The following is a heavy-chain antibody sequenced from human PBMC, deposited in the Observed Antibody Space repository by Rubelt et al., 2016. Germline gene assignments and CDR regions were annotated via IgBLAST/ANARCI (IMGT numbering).Heavy chain of an antibody. V-gene: IGHV1-8*01. Sequence: VRQATGQGLEWMGWMNPNSGNTGYAQKFQGRVTMTRNTSISTAYMELSSLRSEDTAVYYCARSSSIVGATVDYWGQGTLVTVSS. CDR2: MNPNSGNT. D-gene: IGHD1-26*01. J-gene: IGHJ4*02. CDR3: ARSSSIVGATVDY.